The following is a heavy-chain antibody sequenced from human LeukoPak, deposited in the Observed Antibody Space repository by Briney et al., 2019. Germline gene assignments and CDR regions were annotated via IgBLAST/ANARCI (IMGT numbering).Heavy chain of an antibody. J-gene: IGHJ6*03. CDR2: INHSGST. CDR3: AREGPYNLGEGTYYYYMDV. V-gene: IGHV4-34*01. D-gene: IGHD5-24*01. Sequence: KPSETLSLTCAVYGGSFSGYYWSWIRQPPGKGLEWIGEINHSGSTNYNPSLKSRVTISVDTSKNQFSLKLSSVTAADTAVYYCAREGPYNLGEGTYYYYMDVWGKGTTVTVSS. CDR1: GGSFSGYY.